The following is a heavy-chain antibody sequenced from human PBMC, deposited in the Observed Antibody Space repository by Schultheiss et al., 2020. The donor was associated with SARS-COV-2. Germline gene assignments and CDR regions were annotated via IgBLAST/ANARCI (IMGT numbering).Heavy chain of an antibody. CDR1: GFTFSDYY. CDR3: ARDRPDGVVPAAIGGWYFDL. CDR2: ISSSSSYT. D-gene: IGHD2-2*02. V-gene: IGHV3-11*05. Sequence: GESLKISCAASGFTFSDYYMSWIRQAPGKGLEWVSYISSSSSYTNYADSVKGRFTISRDNAKNSLYLQMNSLRAEDTAVYYCARDRPDGVVPAAIGGWYFDLWGRGTVVTVAS. J-gene: IGHJ2*01.